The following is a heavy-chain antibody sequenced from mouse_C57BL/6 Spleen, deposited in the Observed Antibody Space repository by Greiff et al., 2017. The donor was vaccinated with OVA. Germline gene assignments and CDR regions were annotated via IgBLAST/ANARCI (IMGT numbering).Heavy chain of an antibody. J-gene: IGHJ2*01. CDR2: INPSSGYT. V-gene: IGHV1-4*01. CDR3: ARTTGTMYYFDY. Sequence: QVQLQQSGAELARPGASVKMSCKASGYTFTSYTMHWVKQRPGQGLEWIGYINPSSGYTKYNQKFKDKATLTADKSSSTAYMQLSSLTSEDSAVYYCARTTGTMYYFDYWGQGTTLTVSS. D-gene: IGHD4-1*01. CDR1: GYTFTSYT.